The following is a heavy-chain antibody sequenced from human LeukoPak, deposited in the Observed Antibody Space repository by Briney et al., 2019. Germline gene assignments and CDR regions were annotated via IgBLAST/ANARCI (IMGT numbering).Heavy chain of an antibody. V-gene: IGHV4-31*03. J-gene: IGHJ5*02. Sequence: SQTLSLTCTVSGGSISSGGYYWSWIRQHPGKGLEWIGYIYYSGSTYYNPSLKSRVTISVDTSKNQFSLKLSSVTAADAAVYYCAVLHTLLWFDPWGQGTLVTVSS. CDR2: IYYSGST. D-gene: IGHD2/OR15-2a*01. CDR1: GGSISSGGYY. CDR3: AVLHTLLWFDP.